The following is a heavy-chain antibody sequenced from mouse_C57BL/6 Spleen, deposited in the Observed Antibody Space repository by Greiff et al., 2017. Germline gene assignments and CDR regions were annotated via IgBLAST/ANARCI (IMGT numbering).Heavy chain of an antibody. D-gene: IGHD2-4*01. J-gene: IGHJ3*01. CDR3: ARGGYDYDWFAY. Sequence: EVQLVESEGGLVQPGSSMKLSCTASGFTFSDYYMAWVRQVPEKGLEWVANINYDGSSTYYLDSLKSRFIISRDNAKNILYLQMSSLKSEDTATYYCARGGYDYDWFAYWGQGTLVTVSA. CDR1: GFTFSDYY. CDR2: INYDGSST. V-gene: IGHV5-16*01.